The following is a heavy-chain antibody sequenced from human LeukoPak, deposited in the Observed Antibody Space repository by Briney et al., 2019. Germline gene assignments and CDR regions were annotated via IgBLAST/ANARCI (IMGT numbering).Heavy chain of an antibody. V-gene: IGHV4-39*01. D-gene: IGHD6-19*01. CDR3: ARLSRQWLPYIDY. CDR2: IYYSGST. CDR1: GGSISSSSYY. J-gene: IGHJ4*02. Sequence: SETLSLTCSVSGGSISSSSYYWGCIRQPPGKGLEWIGSIYYSGSTYYNPSLKSRVTISVDTSKNQFSLKLSSVTAADTAVYYCARLSRQWLPYIDYWGQGTLVTVSS.